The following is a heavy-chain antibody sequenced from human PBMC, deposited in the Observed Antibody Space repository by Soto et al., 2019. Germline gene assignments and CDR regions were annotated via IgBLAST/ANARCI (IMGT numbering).Heavy chain of an antibody. CDR2: ITFSGNTV. Sequence: PGGSLRLSCAASGFTFSDSYMSWIRQAPGKGLEWISYITFSGNTVYYADSLKGRFTISRDNAKNSVSLQMNNLRAEDTAVYYCTREDSIIIPAVADFWGQGTLVTVSS. CDR1: GFTFSDSY. D-gene: IGHD6-19*01. J-gene: IGHJ4*02. V-gene: IGHV3-11*04. CDR3: TREDSIIIPAVADF.